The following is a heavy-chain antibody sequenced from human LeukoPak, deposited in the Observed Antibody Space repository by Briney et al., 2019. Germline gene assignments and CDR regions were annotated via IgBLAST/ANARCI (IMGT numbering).Heavy chain of an antibody. J-gene: IGHJ4*02. CDR3: VRESRPGGAMGLYHNLDY. V-gene: IGHV3-74*01. CDR1: GFTFSSYW. Sequence: GGSLRLSCAASGFTFSSYWMHWVRQAPGKGLVWVSRINTDGSSTTYADSVKGRYTISRDNTKNLLYLEMNSLRGDDTAIYYCVRESRPGGAMGLYHNLDYWGQGTLVAVSS. D-gene: IGHD1-1*01. CDR2: INTDGSST.